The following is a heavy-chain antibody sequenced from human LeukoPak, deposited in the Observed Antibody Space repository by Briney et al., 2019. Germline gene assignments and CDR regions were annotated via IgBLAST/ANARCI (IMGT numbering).Heavy chain of an antibody. CDR2: IKEDGGEK. J-gene: IGHJ4*02. CDR3: ARDGLPAAGDY. D-gene: IGHD6-13*01. Sequence: GGSLRLSCVASGFTFSSHWMRWVRQAPGKGLEWVANIKEDGGEKYYMDSVEGRFTISRDNAKNSVYLQMNSLRTEDTAIYFCARDGLPAAGDYWGQGTLVTVSS. V-gene: IGHV3-7*01. CDR1: GFTFSSHW.